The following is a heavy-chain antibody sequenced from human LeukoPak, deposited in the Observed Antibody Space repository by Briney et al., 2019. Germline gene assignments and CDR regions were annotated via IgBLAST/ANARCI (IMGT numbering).Heavy chain of an antibody. D-gene: IGHD4-17*01. CDR2: INSDGSST. J-gene: IGHJ4*02. CDR1: GFTSSSYW. CDR3: ARGPYGDHNFDY. Sequence: GGSLRLSCAASGFTSSSYWMHWVRQAPGKGLVWVSRINSDGSSTSYADSVKGRFTISRDNAKNTLYLQMNSLRAEDTAVYYCARGPYGDHNFDYWGQGTLVTVSS. V-gene: IGHV3-74*01.